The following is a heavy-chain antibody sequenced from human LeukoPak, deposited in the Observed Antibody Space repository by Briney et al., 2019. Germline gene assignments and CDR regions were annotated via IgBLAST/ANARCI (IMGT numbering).Heavy chain of an antibody. V-gene: IGHV3-11*04. CDR3: VRGDSRDY. CDR1: GFTFSDYY. J-gene: IGHJ4*02. D-gene: IGHD6-13*01. Sequence: TGGSLRLSCAASGFTFSDYYMSWIRQAPGKGLEWVSSISSSSSTMHYADSVKGRLTISRGNAKNSLYLQINSLRVEDTAVYYCVRGDSRDYWGQGTLVTVSS. CDR2: ISSSSSTM.